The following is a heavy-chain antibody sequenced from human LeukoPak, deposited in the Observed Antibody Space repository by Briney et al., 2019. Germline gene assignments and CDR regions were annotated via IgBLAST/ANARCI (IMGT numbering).Heavy chain of an antibody. Sequence: GGSLRLSCAASGFTFSNAWMSWVRQAPGKGLEWVGRIKSKTDGGTTDYAAPVKGRFTISRDDSKNTLYLQMNSLRAEDTAVYYCAKAGGDYDDYYYYYMDVWGKGTTVTVSS. D-gene: IGHD4-17*01. CDR2: IKSKTDGGTT. V-gene: IGHV3-15*01. J-gene: IGHJ6*03. CDR3: AKAGGDYDDYYYYYMDV. CDR1: GFTFSNAW.